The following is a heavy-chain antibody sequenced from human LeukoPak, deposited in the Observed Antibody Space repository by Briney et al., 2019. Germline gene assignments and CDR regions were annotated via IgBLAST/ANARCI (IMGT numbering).Heavy chain of an antibody. J-gene: IGHJ5*02. CDR3: ARAFRSNPYNWFDP. Sequence: PSQTLSLTCTVSGGSISSGGYFWSWIRQHPGKGLEWIAYISDSGRTNHNPSLKSRVTISVDTSKNQFSLQLSSVTAADTAVYFRARAFRSNPYNWFDPWGQGTLVTVSS. V-gene: IGHV4-31*03. CDR1: GGSISSGGYF. CDR2: ISDSGRT.